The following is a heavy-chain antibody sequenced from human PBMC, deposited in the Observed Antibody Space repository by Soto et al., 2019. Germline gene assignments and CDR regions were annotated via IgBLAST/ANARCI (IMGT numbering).Heavy chain of an antibody. D-gene: IGHD2-21*02. J-gene: IGHJ4*02. Sequence: QVQLVESGGGVVQPGRSLRLSCAASGFTFSSYGMHWVRQAPGKGLEWVAVISYDGSNKYYADSVKGRFTVSRDKSKNPLYLRVNSLRAEDTAVYYCATDRVPVVVTAPFDYWGQGTLVTVSS. V-gene: IGHV3-30*03. CDR2: ISYDGSNK. CDR1: GFTFSSYG. CDR3: ATDRVPVVVTAPFDY.